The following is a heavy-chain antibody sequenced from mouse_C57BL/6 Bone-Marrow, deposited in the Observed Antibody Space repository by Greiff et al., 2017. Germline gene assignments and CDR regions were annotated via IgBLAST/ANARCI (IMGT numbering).Heavy chain of an antibody. J-gene: IGHJ2*01. CDR2: ISSGGSYT. CDR1: GFSFSSYG. CDR3: ASLGQDY. D-gene: IGHD4-1*01. Sequence: DVHLVESGGDLVKPGGSLKLSCAASGFSFSSYGMSWVRQTPDKRLEWVATISSGGSYTSYPDSVKGLFTISRDNAKNTLYLQMSSLKSEDTAMYYCASLGQDYWGQGTTITVSS. V-gene: IGHV5-6*01.